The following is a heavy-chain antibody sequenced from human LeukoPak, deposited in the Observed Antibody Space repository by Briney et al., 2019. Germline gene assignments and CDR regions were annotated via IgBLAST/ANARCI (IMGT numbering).Heavy chain of an antibody. D-gene: IGHD5-24*01. CDR3: ARGAPDGYVY. V-gene: IGHV4-34*01. J-gene: IGHJ4*02. CDR1: GGSFSGYY. Sequence: SETLSLACAVYGGSFSGYYWSWIRQPPGKGLEWIGEINHSGSTNYNPSLKSRVTISVDTSKNQFSLKLSSVTAADTAVYYCARGAPDGYVYWGQGTLVTVSS. CDR2: INHSGST.